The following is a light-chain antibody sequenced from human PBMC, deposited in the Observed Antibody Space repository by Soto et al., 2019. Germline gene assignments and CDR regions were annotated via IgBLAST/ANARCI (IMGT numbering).Light chain of an antibody. J-gene: IGKJ5*01. Sequence: EIVMTQSPVTLSVSPGERATLSCRAIQSVNSNLAWYQQKPGQAPRLLIYGASTRATGIPARFSGSGSGTEFTLTISGLQSEDFALYYCQQYDNWPPSITFGQGTRLEIK. V-gene: IGKV3-15*01. CDR3: QQYDNWPPSIT. CDR1: QSVNSN. CDR2: GAS.